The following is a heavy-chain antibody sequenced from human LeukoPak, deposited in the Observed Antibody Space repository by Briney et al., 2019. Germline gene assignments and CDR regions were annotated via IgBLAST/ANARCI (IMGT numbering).Heavy chain of an antibody. D-gene: IGHD6-19*01. J-gene: IGHJ5*02. Sequence: SETLSLTCTVSGGSISSYYWSWIRQPAGKGLEWIGRIYTSGSTNYNPSLKSRVTISVDTSKNQFSLKLSSVTAADTAVYYCAREGSGYSSGWYSWFDPWGQGTLVTVSS. CDR2: IYTSGST. CDR1: GGSISSYY. CDR3: AREGSGYSSGWYSWFDP. V-gene: IGHV4-4*07.